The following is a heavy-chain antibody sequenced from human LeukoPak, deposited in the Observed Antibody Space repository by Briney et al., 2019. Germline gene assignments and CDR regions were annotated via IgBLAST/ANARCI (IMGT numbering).Heavy chain of an antibody. CDR3: ASRMIVVVPNWYFDL. Sequence: PSETLSLTCTVSGGSISSYYWSWIRQPAGKGLEWIGRIYTSGSTNYNPSLKSRVTISVDTSKNQFSLKLSSVTAADTAVYYCASRMIVVVPNWYFDLWGRGTLVTVSS. J-gene: IGHJ2*01. CDR1: GGSISSYY. CDR2: IYTSGST. V-gene: IGHV4-4*07. D-gene: IGHD3-22*01.